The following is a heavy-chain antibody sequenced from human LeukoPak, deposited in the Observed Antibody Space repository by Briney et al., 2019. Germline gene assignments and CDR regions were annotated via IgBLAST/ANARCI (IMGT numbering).Heavy chain of an antibody. D-gene: IGHD3-10*02. CDR2: VHYTGST. J-gene: IGHJ6*03. V-gene: IGHV4-59*01. CDR1: GGSISTYY. Sequence: PSETLSLTCTVSGGSISTYYWNWIRQPPGKGLEWIGYVHYTGSTNYIPSLKSRVIISVDTSKNQLSLKLSSVTAADTAVYYCARGLFGEFYYYYYVDVWGKGTTVTVSS. CDR3: ARGLFGEFYYYYYVDV.